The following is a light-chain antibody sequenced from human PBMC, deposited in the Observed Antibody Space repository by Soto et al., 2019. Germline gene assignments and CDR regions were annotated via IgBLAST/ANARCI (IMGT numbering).Light chain of an antibody. CDR2: KAS. J-gene: IGKJ5*01. CDR3: QQSYSTPIT. CDR1: QSISSC. Sequence: IQLTHSPSTLSASVGDRVTITFRASQSISSCLAWYQQKPGKAPKLLIYKASSLESGVPSRFSGSGSGTDFTLTISSLQPEDFATYYCQQSYSTPITFGQGTRLEI. V-gene: IGKV1-5*03.